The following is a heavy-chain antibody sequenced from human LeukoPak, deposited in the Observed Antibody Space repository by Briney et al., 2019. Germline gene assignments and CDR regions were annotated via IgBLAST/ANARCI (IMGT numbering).Heavy chain of an antibody. CDR3: VFFSRGRGIDY. CDR1: GFSFSTNW. Sequence: GESLRLSCAASGFSFSTNWMWWVRQAPGKGLEWVANIKEDGSEMYYVDSVKGRFTISRDNTKNSLYLQINSLRVEDTAVYYCVFFSRGRGIDYWGQGTLVTVSS. J-gene: IGHJ4*02. V-gene: IGHV3-7*02. CDR2: IKEDGSEM. D-gene: IGHD3-10*01.